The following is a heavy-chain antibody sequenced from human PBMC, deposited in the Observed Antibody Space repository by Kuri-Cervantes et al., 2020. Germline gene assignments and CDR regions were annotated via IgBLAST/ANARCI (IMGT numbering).Heavy chain of an antibody. J-gene: IGHJ2*01. CDR3: ARVFDL. V-gene: IGHV3-53*01. CDR1: GFTVSSNY. CDR2: IYSGGST. Sequence: GESLKISCAASGFTVSSNYMSWVRQAPGKGLEWVSVIYSGGSTYYADSVKGRFTFSRDNSKNTLYLQMNSLRAEDTAVYYCARVFDLWGRGTLVTVSS.